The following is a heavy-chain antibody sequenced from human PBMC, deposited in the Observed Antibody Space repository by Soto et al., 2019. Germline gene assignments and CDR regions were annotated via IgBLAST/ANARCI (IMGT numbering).Heavy chain of an antibody. Sequence: EVQLLESEGGLVQPGGSLRLSCAASGFTFSSFAMSWVRQAPGKGLEWVSGIVGSGDTTYYTDSVKGRFTISRDNSKNTLYLQMTSLRAEDTAVYYCAKDAYDYIWGSFRDSWGQGTLVTVSS. J-gene: IGHJ4*02. CDR3: AKDAYDYIWGSFRDS. D-gene: IGHD3-16*01. CDR1: GFTFSSFA. V-gene: IGHV3-23*01. CDR2: IVGSGDTT.